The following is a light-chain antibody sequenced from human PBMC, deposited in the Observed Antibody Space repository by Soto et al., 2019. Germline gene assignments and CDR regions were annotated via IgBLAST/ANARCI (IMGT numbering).Light chain of an antibody. CDR3: QQYDSWPLT. V-gene: IGKV3D-15*01. CDR1: QSVDRN. J-gene: IGKJ4*01. Sequence: DTVMTQSPATLCVPPGERASLSCRASQSVDRNLAWYQQKPGQAPRLLIYGASTRPTGIPDRFSGSGSGTEFSLTISSLQSEDFAVYYCQQYDSWPLTFGGGNKVDIK. CDR2: GAS.